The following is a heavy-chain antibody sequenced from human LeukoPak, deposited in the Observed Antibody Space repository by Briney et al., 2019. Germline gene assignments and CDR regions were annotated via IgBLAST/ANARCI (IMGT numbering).Heavy chain of an antibody. D-gene: IGHD2-2*01. CDR1: GFTVSSNY. Sequence: PGGSLRLSCAASGFTVSSNYMSWVRQAPGKGLEWVSVIYSGGSTYYADSVKGRFTISRDSSKNTLYLQMNSLRAEDTAVYYCARAETYCSSTSCSSGFDPWGQGTLVTVSS. CDR2: IYSGGST. J-gene: IGHJ5*02. CDR3: ARAETYCSSTSCSSGFDP. V-gene: IGHV3-53*01.